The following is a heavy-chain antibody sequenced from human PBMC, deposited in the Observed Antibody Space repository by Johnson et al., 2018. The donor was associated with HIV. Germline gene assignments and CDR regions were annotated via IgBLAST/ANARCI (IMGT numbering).Heavy chain of an antibody. V-gene: IGHV3-66*01. D-gene: IGHD3-10*01. Sequence: MQLVESGGGLVRPGGSLRLSCAASGFTVSSNYMSWVRQAPGKGLEWVSVIYSGGSTYYADSVKGRFTISRDNSKNTLHLQMNSLKIEDTAVYYCATTYALWFGELYVLGDAFDIWGQGTMVTVSS. CDR1: GFTVSSNY. J-gene: IGHJ3*02. CDR2: IYSGGST. CDR3: ATTYALWFGELYVLGDAFDI.